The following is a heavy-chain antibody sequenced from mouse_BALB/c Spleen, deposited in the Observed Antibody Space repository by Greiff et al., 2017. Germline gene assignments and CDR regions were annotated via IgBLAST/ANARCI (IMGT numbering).Heavy chain of an antibody. CDR3: ARKGKTYNYAMDN. CDR2: INPDSSTI. CDR1: GFDFSRYW. D-gene: IGHD2-12*01. Sequence: EVTLQESGGGLVQPGGSLKLSCAASGFDFSRYWMSWVRQAPGKGLEWIGEINPDSSTINYTPSLKDNFFISRDNAKITLYLQMSKVRSEDTALYYCARKGKTYNYAMDNWGQGTSVTASS. J-gene: IGHJ4*01. V-gene: IGHV4-1*02.